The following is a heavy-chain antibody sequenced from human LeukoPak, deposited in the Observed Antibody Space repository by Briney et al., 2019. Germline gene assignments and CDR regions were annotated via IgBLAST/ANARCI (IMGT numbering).Heavy chain of an antibody. V-gene: IGHV3-30-3*01. D-gene: IGHD3-22*01. Sequence: PGGSLRLSCAASGFTFSSYAMHWVRQAPGKGLEWVALISYDGSNKYYADSVKGRFTISRDNSKNTLYLQMNSLRAEDTAVYYCARDAAFYYDSSGYCDYWGQGTLVTVSS. J-gene: IGHJ4*02. CDR1: GFTFSSYA. CDR3: ARDAAFYYDSSGYCDY. CDR2: ISYDGSNK.